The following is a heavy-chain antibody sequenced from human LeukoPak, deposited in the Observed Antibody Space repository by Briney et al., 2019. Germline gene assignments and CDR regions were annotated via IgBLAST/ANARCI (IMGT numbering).Heavy chain of an antibody. D-gene: IGHD4/OR15-4a*01. CDR3: ARIPNSANFPNWFDP. Sequence: GGSLRLSCAASGFTFSSYWMHWVRQAPGKGLVWVSRINSDGSTTSYADSVKGRFTISRDNAKNSLYLQMNSLRAEDTAVYYCARIPNSANFPNWFDPWGQGTLVTVSS. J-gene: IGHJ5*02. CDR2: INSDGSTT. CDR1: GFTFSSYW. V-gene: IGHV3-74*01.